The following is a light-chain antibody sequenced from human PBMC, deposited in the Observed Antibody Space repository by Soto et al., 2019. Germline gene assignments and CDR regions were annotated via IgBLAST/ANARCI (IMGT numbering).Light chain of an antibody. CDR1: QSISSW. Sequence: DIQMTQSTSTLSASVGDRVSITCRASQSISSWVAWYQQRPGKAPKFLIYDASRLESGVPSRFSGSGSGTEFTLTISSLQPDDFAAYYCQQYDSFPRTFGHGTKVEIK. CDR3: QQYDSFPRT. V-gene: IGKV1-5*01. J-gene: IGKJ1*01. CDR2: DAS.